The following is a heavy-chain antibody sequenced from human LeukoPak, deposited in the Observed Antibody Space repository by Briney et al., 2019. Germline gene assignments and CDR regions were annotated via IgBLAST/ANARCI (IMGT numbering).Heavy chain of an antibody. V-gene: IGHV3-48*03. D-gene: IGHD6-13*01. CDR1: GFTFSVHE. J-gene: IGHJ4*02. CDR3: ANSFGSSSWVPFDY. Sequence: GGSLRLSCVASGFTFSVHEMNWVRQAPGKGLEWLSYISDSGRTIYYADSVDGRFTISRDNAKNSLFLQMNSLRAEDTAVYYCANSFGSSSWVPFDYWGQGTLVTVSS. CDR2: ISDSGRTI.